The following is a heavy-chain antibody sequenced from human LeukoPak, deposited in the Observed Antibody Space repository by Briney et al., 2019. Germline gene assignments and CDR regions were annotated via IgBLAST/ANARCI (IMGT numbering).Heavy chain of an antibody. Sequence: GSLRLSCAASGFTFSSFSMTWVRQAPGKGLEWVSSIIVSGATYYADSVKGRFTISRDSFRGMLFLQMDSLRVKDTAVYFCAKGSVGNADFASWGQGALVTVSS. J-gene: IGHJ4*02. CDR3: AKGSVGNADFAS. CDR2: IIVSGAT. D-gene: IGHD6-25*01. V-gene: IGHV3-23*01. CDR1: GFTFSSFS.